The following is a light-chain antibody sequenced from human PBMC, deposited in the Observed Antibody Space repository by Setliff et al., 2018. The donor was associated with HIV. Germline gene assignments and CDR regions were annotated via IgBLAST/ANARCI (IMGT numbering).Light chain of an antibody. V-gene: IGLV1-47*01. Sequence: QSVLTQPPSASGTPGQRVTISCSGSSSNIGSNDASWFQQLPGTAPKLLIYRNKQRPSGVHDRFSGSKSGTSASLAISGLRSEDEADYYCAAWDDSLSGFYVFGTGTKGTVL. CDR3: AAWDDSLSGFYV. CDR1: SSNIGSND. CDR2: RNK. J-gene: IGLJ1*01.